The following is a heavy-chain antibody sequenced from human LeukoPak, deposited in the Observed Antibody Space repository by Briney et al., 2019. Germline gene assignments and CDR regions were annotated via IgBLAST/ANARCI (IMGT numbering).Heavy chain of an antibody. CDR1: GFTFSNAW. D-gene: IGHD3-22*01. V-gene: IGHV3-15*01. J-gene: IGHJ4*02. Sequence: PGGSLRLSCAASGFTFSNAWMSWVRQAPGKGLEWVGRIKSKTDGGTTDYAAPVKGRFTISRDESKNTLYLQMNSLKPEDTAVYYCTTDEYYDSSGYYYGLEFDYWGQGTLVTVSS. CDR3: TTDEYYDSSGYYYGLEFDY. CDR2: IKSKTDGGTT.